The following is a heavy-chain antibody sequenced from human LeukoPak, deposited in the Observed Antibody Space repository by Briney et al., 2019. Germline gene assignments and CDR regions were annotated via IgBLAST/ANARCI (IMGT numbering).Heavy chain of an antibody. J-gene: IGHJ4*02. CDR1: GGSISSGGYS. D-gene: IGHD6-19*01. V-gene: IGHV4-30-2*01. Sequence: SQTLSLTCAVSGGSISSGGYSRSWIRQPPGTGLEWIGYIYHSGSTYYNPSLKSRVTISVDRSKNQFSLKLSSVTAADTAVYYCARVYSSGWYYFDYWGQGTLVTVSS. CDR3: ARVYSSGWYYFDY. CDR2: IYHSGST.